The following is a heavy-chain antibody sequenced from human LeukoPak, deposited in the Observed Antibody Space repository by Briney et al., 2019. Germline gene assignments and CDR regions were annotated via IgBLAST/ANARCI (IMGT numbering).Heavy chain of an antibody. CDR3: ARVAWGEPYYFDY. V-gene: IGHV3-53*04. Sequence: GGSLRLSCAASGFTVSSNYMSWVRQAPGKGLEWVSVIYSGGSTYYADSVKGRFTISRHNSKNTLYLQMNSLRAEDTAVYYCARVAWGEPYYFDYWGQGTLVTVSS. CDR2: IYSGGST. CDR1: GFTVSSNY. J-gene: IGHJ4*02. D-gene: IGHD1-14*01.